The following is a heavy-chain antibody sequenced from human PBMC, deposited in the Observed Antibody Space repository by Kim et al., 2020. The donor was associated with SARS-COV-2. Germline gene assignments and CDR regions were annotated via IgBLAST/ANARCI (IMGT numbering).Heavy chain of an antibody. J-gene: IGHJ6*02. CDR1: GGSISSYY. CDR3: ARDNYYGMDV. Sequence: SETLSLTCTVSGGSISSYYWSWIRQPPGKGLEWIGYIYYSGSTNYNPSLKSRVTISVDTSKNQFSLKLSSVTAADTAVYYCARDNYYGMDVWGQGTTVTVSS. CDR2: IYYSGST. V-gene: IGHV4-59*13.